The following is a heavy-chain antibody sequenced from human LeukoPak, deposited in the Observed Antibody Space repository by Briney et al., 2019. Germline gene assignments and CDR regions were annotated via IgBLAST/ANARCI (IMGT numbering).Heavy chain of an antibody. Sequence: GRSLRLSCTASGFTFGDYAMSWVRQAPGKGLEWVGFIRSKTYGGTTEYAASVKGRFTISRDDSKNIAYLQMNSLKTEDTAVYYCTRGSAYREQYYFDYWGQGTLVTVSS. CDR2: IRSKTYGGTT. CDR1: GFTFGDYA. CDR3: TRGSAYREQYYFDY. V-gene: IGHV3-49*04. D-gene: IGHD1-26*01. J-gene: IGHJ4*02.